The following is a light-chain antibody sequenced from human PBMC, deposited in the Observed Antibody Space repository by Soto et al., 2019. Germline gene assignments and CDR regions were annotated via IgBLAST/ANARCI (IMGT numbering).Light chain of an antibody. CDR1: QSVSSSY. J-gene: IGKJ5*01. CDR3: QEYGSSATT. CDR2: GAS. Sequence: EIVLTQSPGTLSLSPGERATLSCRASQSVSSSYLAWYQQKPGQAPRLLIYGASSRATGNPDRFSGSGSGKDFPLTLSRLETEDVAVYYCQEYGSSATTFGQGIRMEIK. V-gene: IGKV3-20*01.